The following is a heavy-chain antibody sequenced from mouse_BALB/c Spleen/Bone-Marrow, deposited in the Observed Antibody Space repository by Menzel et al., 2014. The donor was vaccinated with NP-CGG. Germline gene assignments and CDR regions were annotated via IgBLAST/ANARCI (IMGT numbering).Heavy chain of an antibody. CDR3: VSYYYGNYFDS. J-gene: IGHJ2*01. CDR2: IDPANGNT. V-gene: IGHV14-3*02. CDR1: GFNIKDTY. D-gene: IGHD1-1*01. Sequence: VQLQQSGAERVKPGASVKLSCTASGFNIKDTYMHWVKQRPEQGLEWIGRIDPANGNTKYDPKFQGKATITADTSSNTAYLQLSSLTSEDTAVYYCVSYYYGNYFDSWGQGTTLTVSS.